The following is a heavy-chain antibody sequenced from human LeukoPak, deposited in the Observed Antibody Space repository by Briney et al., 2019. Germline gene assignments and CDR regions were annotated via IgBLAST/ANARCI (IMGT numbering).Heavy chain of an antibody. J-gene: IGHJ5*02. CDR1: GGSFSGYY. D-gene: IGHD2-2*01. CDR2: INHRGST. V-gene: IGHV4-34*01. Sequence: SETLSLTCAVYGGSFSGYYWSWIRQPPGKGLEGIGEINHRGSTNYNPSLKSRVTISVDTSKNQFSLKLSSVTAADTAVYYCARGKSRYCSSTSCYMNNWFDPWGQGTLVTVSS. CDR3: ARGKSRYCSSTSCYMNNWFDP.